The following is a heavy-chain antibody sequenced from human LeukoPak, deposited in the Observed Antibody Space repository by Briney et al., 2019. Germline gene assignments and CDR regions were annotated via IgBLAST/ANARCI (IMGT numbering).Heavy chain of an antibody. V-gene: IGHV3-30*03. CDR3: ARASNYYDSSGYTGYYFDY. J-gene: IGHJ4*02. CDR2: ISYDGSNK. CDR1: GFTFSSYG. Sequence: PGGSLRLSCAASGFTFSSYGMHWVRQAPGKGLEWVAVISYDGSNKYYADSVKGRFTISRDNSKNTLYLQMNSLRAEDTAVYCCARASNYYDSSGYTGYYFDYWGQGTLVTVS. D-gene: IGHD3-22*01.